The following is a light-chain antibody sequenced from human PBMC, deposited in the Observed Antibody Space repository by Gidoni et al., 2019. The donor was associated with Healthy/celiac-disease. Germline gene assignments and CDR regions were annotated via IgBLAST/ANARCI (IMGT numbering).Light chain of an antibody. CDR1: QSVSSN. Sequence: DIVVTQSPATLSVSPGERATLSCRASQSVSSNLAWFQQQPGQAPRLLIYGASSRASGIPARFSGSGSGTEFTLTISNLQSGDFAVYYCQQYHDWPPSWTFGQGTKVEIK. J-gene: IGKJ1*01. CDR2: GAS. V-gene: IGKV3-15*01. CDR3: QQYHDWPPSWT.